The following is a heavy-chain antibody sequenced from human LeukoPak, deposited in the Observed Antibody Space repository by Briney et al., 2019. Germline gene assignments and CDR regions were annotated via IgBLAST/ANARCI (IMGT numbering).Heavy chain of an antibody. CDR1: GFTFSSYE. J-gene: IGHJ4*02. CDR2: ISSSGSAT. V-gene: IGHV3-48*03. D-gene: IGHD2/OR15-2a*01. CDR3: ARGNRANSAYFFDY. Sequence: PGGSLRLSCAASGFTFSSYEMNWVRQAPGKGLEWVSYISSSGSATYCADSVRGRFTVSRDNAKNSLSLQMNSLRAEDTAVYFCARGNRANSAYFFDYWGQGTLVTVSS.